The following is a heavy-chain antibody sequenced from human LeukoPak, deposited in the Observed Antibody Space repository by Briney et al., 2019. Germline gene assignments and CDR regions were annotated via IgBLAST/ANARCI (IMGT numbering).Heavy chain of an antibody. CDR3: GKTTVGYSSGRYPGWPVDY. CDR1: GFTFNSYA. CDR2: IFGSGGSA. D-gene: IGHD2-15*01. J-gene: IGHJ4*02. V-gene: IGHV3-23*01. Sequence: GGSLRLSCVASGFTFNSYAMYWVRQAPGKGLEWVSGIFGSGGSAHYADSVKGRFTISRDNSKNTVYLQLDSLRVEDTAVYYCGKTTVGYSSGRYPGWPVDYWGQGALVTVSS.